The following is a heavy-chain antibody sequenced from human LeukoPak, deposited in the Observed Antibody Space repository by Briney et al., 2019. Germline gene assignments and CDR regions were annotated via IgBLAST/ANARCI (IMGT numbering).Heavy chain of an antibody. D-gene: IGHD3-22*01. J-gene: IGHJ4*02. CDR2: INAGNGNT. Sequence: ASVKVSCKASGYTFTSYAMHWVRRAPGQRLEWMGWINAGNGNTKYSQEFQGRVTITRDTSASTAYMELSSLRSEDMAVYYCARGYYDSSGYYFFDYWGQGTLVTVSS. CDR3: ARGYYDSSGYYFFDY. CDR1: GYTFTSYA. V-gene: IGHV1-3*03.